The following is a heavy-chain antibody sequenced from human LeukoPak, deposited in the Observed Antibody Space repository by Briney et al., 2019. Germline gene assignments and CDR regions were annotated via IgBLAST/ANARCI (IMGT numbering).Heavy chain of an antibody. V-gene: IGHV4-61*10. Sequence: PSETLSLTCTVSGDSITSVGYYWIWLRQPAGKRLEWIGRIYKSGGTNYNPSLKSRVTMSVDTSKNQFSLKLSSVTAADTAVYYCARIAYGSYVVGWYFDLWGRGTLVTVSS. CDR3: ARIAYGSYVVGWYFDL. D-gene: IGHD2-15*01. CDR1: GDSITSVGYY. J-gene: IGHJ2*01. CDR2: IYKSGGT.